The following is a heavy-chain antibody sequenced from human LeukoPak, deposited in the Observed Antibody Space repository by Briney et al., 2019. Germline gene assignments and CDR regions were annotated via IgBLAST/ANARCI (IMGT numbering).Heavy chain of an antibody. CDR2: INPNSGGT. V-gene: IGHV1-2*02. D-gene: IGHD4-17*01. CDR3: ARDYGDYAYYFDY. Sequence: ASVKDSCKASGYTFTGYYMHRVRQAPGQGLEWMGWINPNSGGTNYAQKFQGRVTMTRDTSISTAYMGLSRLRSDDTAVYYCARDYGDYAYYFDYWGQGTLVTVSS. CDR1: GYTFTGYY. J-gene: IGHJ4*02.